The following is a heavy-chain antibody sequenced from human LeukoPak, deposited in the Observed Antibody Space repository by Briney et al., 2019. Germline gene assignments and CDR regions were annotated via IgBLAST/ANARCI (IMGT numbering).Heavy chain of an antibody. D-gene: IGHD4-11*01. CDR1: GFSFSSYA. CDR3: VEVALYSNYYWSAVFDI. CDR2: ISSHGGST. V-gene: IGHV3-64D*09. J-gene: IGHJ3*02. Sequence: GGSLRLSCSASGFSFSSYAMHWVRQAPGKGLEYVSAISSHGGSTSYADSVKSRFTISRDNSKNTLYLQMSSLRAEDRAVYYCVEVALYSNYYWSAVFDIWGQGTMVTVSS.